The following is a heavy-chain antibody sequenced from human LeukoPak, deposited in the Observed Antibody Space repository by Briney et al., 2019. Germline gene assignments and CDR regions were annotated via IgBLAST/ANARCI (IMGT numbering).Heavy chain of an antibody. V-gene: IGHV4-59*08. CDR1: GGSISSYY. J-gene: IGHJ4*02. CDR2: MYYSGST. Sequence: PSETLSLTCTVSGGSISSYYWSWIRQPPGKGLEWVGYMYYSGSTNYNPSLKRRVTISVNTSNTQFSLKLSSVTAADTAVYYCARLYYYCSGSYWNFDYWGQGTLVTVSS. CDR3: ARLYYYCSGSYWNFDY. D-gene: IGHD3-10*01.